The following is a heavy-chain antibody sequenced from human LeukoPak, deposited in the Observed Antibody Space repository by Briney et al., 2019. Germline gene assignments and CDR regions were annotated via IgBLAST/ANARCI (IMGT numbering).Heavy chain of an antibody. CDR1: GFTFTNYW. V-gene: IGHV3-74*01. Sequence: GGSLRLSCAASGFTFTNYWMHWVRQAPGKGLVWVSRIDIDGTGTSYADSVKGRFTVSRDNAKNTVSLQMNSLKAEDTAVYYCGTVFDHWGPGILVTVSS. CDR2: IDIDGTGT. CDR3: GTVFDH. J-gene: IGHJ4*02.